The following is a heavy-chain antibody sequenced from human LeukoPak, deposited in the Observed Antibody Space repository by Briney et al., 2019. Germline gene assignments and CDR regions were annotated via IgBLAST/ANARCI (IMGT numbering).Heavy chain of an antibody. Sequence: GGSLRLSCAASGFTFSSYAMSWVRQAPGKGLEWVSAISGTGGSTYYADSVKGRFTISRDNSKNTLYLQMNSLRAEDTAVYYCAKDPIVVVPAALQNYMDVWGKGTTVTVSS. V-gene: IGHV3-23*01. CDR1: GFTFSSYA. CDR2: ISGTGGST. CDR3: AKDPIVVVPAALQNYMDV. J-gene: IGHJ6*03. D-gene: IGHD2-2*01.